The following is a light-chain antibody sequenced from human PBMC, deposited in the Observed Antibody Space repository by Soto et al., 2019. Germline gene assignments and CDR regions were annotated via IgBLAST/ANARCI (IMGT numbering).Light chain of an antibody. CDR1: QSVSSN. CDR3: QQRSNWPPGLT. CDR2: GAS. V-gene: IGKV3-11*01. J-gene: IGKJ4*01. Sequence: EIVMTQSPATLSVSPGERATLSCRASQSVSSNLGWYQQKPGQAPRLLIYGASTRATGIPARFSGSGSGTDFTLTISSLEPEDFAVYYCQQRSNWPPGLTFGGGTKVDIK.